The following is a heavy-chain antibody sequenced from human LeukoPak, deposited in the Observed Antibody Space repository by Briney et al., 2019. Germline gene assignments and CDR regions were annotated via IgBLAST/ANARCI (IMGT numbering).Heavy chain of an antibody. CDR1: GYTFTSYG. CDR2: ISAYNGNT. CDR3: AGERGVTYYDILTGYYKNNYLDY. D-gene: IGHD3-9*01. Sequence: ASVKVSCKASGYTFTSYGISWVRQAPGQGLEWMGWISAYNGNTNYAQKLQGRVTMTTDTSTSTAYMELRSLRSDDTAVYYCAGERGVTYYDILTGYYKNNYLDYWGQGTLVTVSS. J-gene: IGHJ4*02. V-gene: IGHV1-18*01.